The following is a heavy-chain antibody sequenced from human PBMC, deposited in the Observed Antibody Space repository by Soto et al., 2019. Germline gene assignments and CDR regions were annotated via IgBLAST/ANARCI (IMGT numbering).Heavy chain of an antibody. J-gene: IGHJ6*02. CDR1: GLTFSSYD. D-gene: IGHD1-1*01. V-gene: IGHV3-13*01. CDR2: IGTAGDT. Sequence: EVQLVESGGGLVQPGGSLRLSCAASGLTFSSYDMHWVRQATGKGLEWVSAIGTAGDTYYPGSVKGRFTISRENAKNSLYLQMNSLRAGDTAVYYCARMGQTGTYYGMDVWSHGTTVTVSS. CDR3: ARMGQTGTYYGMDV.